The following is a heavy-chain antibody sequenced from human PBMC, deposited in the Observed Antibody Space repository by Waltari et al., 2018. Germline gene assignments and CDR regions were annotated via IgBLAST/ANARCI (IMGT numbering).Heavy chain of an antibody. CDR2: INHGPSL. D-gene: IGHD2-8*02. Sequence: QVHLQQWGAGLLQPSETLSLTCAVYGVSLRGYYWGGVRQPPGKGLEWLGEINHGPSLNYNPSLRVRAALSMDTSKNRLYQRLNSVTAADTGVYYCVGLEDCTGPGGNCYSGDSFALDVWGQGTTVNVSS. J-gene: IGHJ6*02. CDR3: VGLEDCTGPGGNCYSGDSFALDV. CDR1: GVSLRGYY. V-gene: IGHV4-34*02.